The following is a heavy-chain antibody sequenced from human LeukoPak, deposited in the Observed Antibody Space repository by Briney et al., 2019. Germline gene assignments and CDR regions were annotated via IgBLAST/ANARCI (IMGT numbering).Heavy chain of an antibody. CDR1: GGSFSGYY. Sequence: SETLSLTCAVYGGSFSGYYWSWIRQPPGKGLVWIGEINHSGSTNYNPSLKSRVTISVDTSKNQFSLKLSSVTAADTAVYYCARAGRTPDIVVVQAVSGGFDYWGQGTLVNVSS. CDR3: ARAGRTPDIVVVQAVSGGFDY. V-gene: IGHV4-34*01. D-gene: IGHD2-2*01. CDR2: INHSGST. J-gene: IGHJ4*02.